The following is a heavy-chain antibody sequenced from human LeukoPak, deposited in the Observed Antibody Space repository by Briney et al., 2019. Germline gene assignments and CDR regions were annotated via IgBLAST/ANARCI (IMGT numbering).Heavy chain of an antibody. J-gene: IGHJ3*02. D-gene: IGHD2/OR15-2a*01. CDR3: ASSSSMASFDAFDT. CDR1: GFTFSSYA. CDR2: ISYDGSNK. V-gene: IGHV3-30-3*01. Sequence: GGSLRLSCAASGFTFSSYAMHWVRQAPGKGLEWVAVISYDGSNKYYADSVKGRFTISRDNSKNTLYLQMNSLRAEDTAVYYCASSSSMASFDAFDTWGQGTMVTVSS.